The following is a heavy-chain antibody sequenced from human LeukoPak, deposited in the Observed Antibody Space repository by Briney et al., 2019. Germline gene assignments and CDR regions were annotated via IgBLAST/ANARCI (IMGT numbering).Heavy chain of an antibody. CDR2: INPNSGGT. CDR1: GYTFTGYY. V-gene: IGHV1-2*02. CDR3: ARGGTYCSSTSCYSDY. J-gene: IGHJ4*02. Sequence: ASVTVSCKASGYTFTGYYMHWVRQAPGQGLEWMGWINPNSGGTNYPQKFQGRVTITRDTSISTAYMELSRLRSDDTAVYYCARGGTYCSSTSCYSDYWGQGALVTVSS. D-gene: IGHD2-2*01.